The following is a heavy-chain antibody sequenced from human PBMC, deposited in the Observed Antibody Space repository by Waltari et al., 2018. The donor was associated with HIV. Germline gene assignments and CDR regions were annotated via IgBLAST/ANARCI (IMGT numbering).Heavy chain of an antibody. Sequence: EVQLVESGGGLVQPGGSLRLSCAASGFTFSSYWMSWVRQAPGKGLEWVANIKEEGREKYDGDSVNGRFTISRDNAENSLFLQMNSLRAEDTAVYYCARGGFYGSGSKVNWGQGTLVTVSS. CDR3: ARGGFYGSGSKVN. D-gene: IGHD3-10*01. V-gene: IGHV3-7*04. CDR1: GFTFSSYW. J-gene: IGHJ4*02. CDR2: IKEEGREK.